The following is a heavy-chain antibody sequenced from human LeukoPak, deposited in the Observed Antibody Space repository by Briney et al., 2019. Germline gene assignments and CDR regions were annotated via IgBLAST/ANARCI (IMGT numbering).Heavy chain of an antibody. V-gene: IGHV3-74*01. CDR3: ARDICSGIGCYPRAPFDF. Sequence: PGGSLRLSCAASGFTFSRYWMHWVRQAPGEGLVWVSRMNSDGSNTNYADSVKGRFAISRDNAKNTLYLQMNSLRAGDTAVYYCARDICSGIGCYPRAPFDFWGQGTLVTVSS. CDR2: MNSDGSNT. J-gene: IGHJ4*02. D-gene: IGHD2-15*01. CDR1: GFTFSRYW.